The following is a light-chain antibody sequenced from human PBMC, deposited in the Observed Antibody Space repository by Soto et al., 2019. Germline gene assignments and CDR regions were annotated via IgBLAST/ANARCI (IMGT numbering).Light chain of an antibody. V-gene: IGKV1-39*01. Sequence: DIQMTQSPSSLSASVGDRVTITCRASQSISNYLKWYQQKPGKAPKLLIYAASSLQSGVPSRFSGSGSGTDFTLTISSLQPEDFAPYSCQQSYTTLFTFGPGTNVDI. J-gene: IGKJ3*01. CDR3: QQSYTTLFT. CDR1: QSISNY. CDR2: AAS.